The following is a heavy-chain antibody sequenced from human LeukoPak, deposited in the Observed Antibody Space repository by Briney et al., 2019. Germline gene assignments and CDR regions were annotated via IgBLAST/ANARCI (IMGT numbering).Heavy chain of an antibody. D-gene: IGHD1-26*01. CDR3: ARDPYSGNYGAYYYYYMDV. Sequence: GSLSLSCAASDFTFSSYNMNWVRPAPGKGLEWVSSITSSSSYIYYADSVKGRFTISRDNAKNSLYLQMDSLRVEDTAEYYCARDPYSGNYGAYYYYYMDVWGKGTTVTVSS. J-gene: IGHJ6*03. V-gene: IGHV3-21*06. CDR2: ITSSSSYI. CDR1: DFTFSSYN.